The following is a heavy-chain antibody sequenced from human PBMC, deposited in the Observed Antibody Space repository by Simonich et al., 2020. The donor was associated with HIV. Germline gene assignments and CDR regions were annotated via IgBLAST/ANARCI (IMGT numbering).Heavy chain of an antibody. Sequence: QVQLQQWGAGLLKPSETLSLTCAVYGGSFSGYYWSWIRQPPGKGREWIGEINHSGSTNYNPSRKSLGTISLDTSKNQFALKLSSVTAADTAVYYCARHSASYDSSGRRYFDLWGRGTLVTVFS. CDR3: ARHSASYDSSGRRYFDL. CDR1: GGSFSGYY. D-gene: IGHD3-22*01. V-gene: IGHV4-34*01. J-gene: IGHJ2*01. CDR2: INHSGST.